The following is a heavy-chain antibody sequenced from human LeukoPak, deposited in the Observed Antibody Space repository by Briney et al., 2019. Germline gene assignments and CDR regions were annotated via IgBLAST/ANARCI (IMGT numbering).Heavy chain of an antibody. J-gene: IGHJ4*02. V-gene: IGHV4-59*12. CDR1: GGSISSYY. Sequence: SETLSLTCTVSGGSISSYYWSWIRQPPGKGLEWIGYIYYSGSTNYNPSLKSRVTMSVDTSKNQFSLKLSSVTAADTAVYYCARDRYYYDSSGYLFDYWGQGTLVTVSS. CDR2: IYYSGST. CDR3: ARDRYYYDSSGYLFDY. D-gene: IGHD3-22*01.